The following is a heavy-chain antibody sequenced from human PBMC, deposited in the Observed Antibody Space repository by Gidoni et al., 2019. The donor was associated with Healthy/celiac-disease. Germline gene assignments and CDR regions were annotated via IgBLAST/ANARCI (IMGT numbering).Heavy chain of an antibody. Sequence: QVQLVQSGAEVKKPGSWVKVSCKASGGTFSSYPISWVRQAPGQGLEWMGGIIPIFGTANYAQKVQGRVTITADEYTSTAYMELSSLRSEDTAVYYCARDRAARGLGGYYYYGMDVWGQGTTVTVS. CDR3: ARDRAARGLGGYYYYGMDV. CDR2: IIPIFGTA. J-gene: IGHJ6*02. D-gene: IGHD3-16*01. V-gene: IGHV1-69*01. CDR1: GGTFSSYP.